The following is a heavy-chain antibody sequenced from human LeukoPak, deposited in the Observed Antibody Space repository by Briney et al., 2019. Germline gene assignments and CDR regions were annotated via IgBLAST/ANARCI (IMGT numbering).Heavy chain of an antibody. CDR1: GFSFSSYW. CDR3: ARDSGWFRFDS. D-gene: IGHD6-13*01. J-gene: IGHJ4*02. CDR2: IKEDGSDK. V-gene: IGHV3-7*03. Sequence: GGSLRLSCAASGFSFSSYWMTWVRQAPGKGLEWVANIKEDGSDKYYVDSVKGRFTISRDNAKNSLYLQMNSLRAEDTAVYYCARDSGWFRFDSWGQGTLVTVSS.